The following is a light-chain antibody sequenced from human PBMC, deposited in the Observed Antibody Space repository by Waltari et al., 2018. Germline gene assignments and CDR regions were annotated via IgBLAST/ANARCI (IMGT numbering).Light chain of an antibody. Sequence: QSALTQPASVSGSPGQSITISCTGTSSDVGSYNFVSWYQQHPGDAPKRMSYEVRNRRSGVSNLFSVAKSGNTASLTISGLQSEDEADYYCSSYTGSSTLYVFETGTKVTVL. V-gene: IGLV2-14*01. CDR3: SSYTGSSTLYV. CDR1: SSDVGSYNF. J-gene: IGLJ1*01. CDR2: EVR.